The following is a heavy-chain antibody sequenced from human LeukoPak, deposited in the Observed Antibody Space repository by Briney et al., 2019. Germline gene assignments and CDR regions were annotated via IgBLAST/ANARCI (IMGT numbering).Heavy chain of an antibody. Sequence: ASVKVSCKASGYTFTGYYMHWVRQAPGQGLEWMGWINPNSGGTNYAQKFQGRVTMTRDTSISTAYMELSRLRSDDTAVYYCARDGNYYYGSGAFDIWGQGTMVTVSS. CDR1: GYTFTGYY. CDR2: INPNSGGT. D-gene: IGHD3-10*01. CDR3: ARDGNYYYGSGAFDI. V-gene: IGHV1-2*02. J-gene: IGHJ3*02.